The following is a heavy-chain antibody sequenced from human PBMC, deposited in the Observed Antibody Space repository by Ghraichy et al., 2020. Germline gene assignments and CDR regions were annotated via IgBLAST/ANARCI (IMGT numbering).Heavy chain of an antibody. V-gene: IGHV3-23*01. Sequence: GESLNISCAASGFTFSSYAMSWVRQAPGKGLEWVSAISGSGGSTYYADSVKGRFTISRDNSKNTLYLQMNSLRAEDTAVYYCAKGVATDWGYYYYGMDVWGQGTTVTVSS. CDR1: GFTFSSYA. CDR2: ISGSGGST. CDR3: AKGVATDWGYYYYGMDV. J-gene: IGHJ6*02. D-gene: IGHD5-12*01.